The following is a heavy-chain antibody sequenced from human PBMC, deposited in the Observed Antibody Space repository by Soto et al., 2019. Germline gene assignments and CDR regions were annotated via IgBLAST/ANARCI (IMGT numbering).Heavy chain of an antibody. CDR2: IYDSGSP. V-gene: IGHV4-59*01. CDR1: GGSISVYY. D-gene: IGHD1-26*01. J-gene: IGHJ4*02. Sequence: SETLSLTCTISGGSISVYYWSWIRQPPGQALEWIGYIYDSGSPYYNPSLRSRVIIPADTSKNQISLKLTSATAADTAVYYCARGVGSSPPRYWGRGTLVTVSS. CDR3: ARGVGSSPPRY.